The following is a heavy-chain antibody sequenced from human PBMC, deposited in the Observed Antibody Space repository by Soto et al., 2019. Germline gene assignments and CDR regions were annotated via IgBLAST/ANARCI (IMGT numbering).Heavy chain of an antibody. V-gene: IGHV4-31*03. CDR2: IYYSGST. J-gene: IGHJ6*02. Sequence: LSLTCTVSGGSISSGGYYWSWIRQHPGKGLEWIGYIYYSGSTYYNPSLKSRVTISVDTSKNQFSLKLSSVTAADTAVYYCARERDYYYGMDVWGQGTTVTVSS. CDR1: GGSISSGGYY. CDR3: ARERDYYYGMDV.